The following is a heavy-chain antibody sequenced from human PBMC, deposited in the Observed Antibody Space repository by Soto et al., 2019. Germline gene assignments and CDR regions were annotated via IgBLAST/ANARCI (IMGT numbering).Heavy chain of an antibody. D-gene: IGHD3-10*01. J-gene: IGHJ4*02. CDR2: ISAYNGNT. CDR3: AAAMVRGVPALTH. CDR1: GDTFNSSG. Sequence: GVPVKISCKASGDTFNSSGISWVRQATGQGLEWMGWISAYNGNTNYAQKLQGRVTMTTDTSTSTAYMELRSLRSDDTAVYYCAAAMVRGVPALTHWGQGTLVTVSS. V-gene: IGHV1-18*01.